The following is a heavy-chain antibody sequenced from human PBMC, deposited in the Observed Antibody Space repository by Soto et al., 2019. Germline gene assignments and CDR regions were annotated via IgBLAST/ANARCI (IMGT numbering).Heavy chain of an antibody. CDR1: GGSFSGYY. V-gene: IGHV4-34*01. D-gene: IGHD4-17*01. J-gene: IGHJ4*02. CDR2: SNHSGNT. Sequence: QAQLQQWGAGLLKPSETLSLTCAVYGGSFSGYYWSWIRQPPGKGMEWIGESNHSGNTNYNPSLKSRVTISGDTSKKQFSLKLISVTAADTAVYYCARDHRVADYGDTNFDNWGQGTLVTVSS. CDR3: ARDHRVADYGDTNFDN.